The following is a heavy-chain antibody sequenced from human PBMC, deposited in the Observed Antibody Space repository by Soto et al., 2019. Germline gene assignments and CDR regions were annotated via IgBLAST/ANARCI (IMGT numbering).Heavy chain of an antibody. J-gene: IGHJ6*02. Sequence: GGSLRLSCAASGFTFSSYAMHWARQALGKGLEWVAVISYDGSNKYYADSVKGRFTISRDNSKNTLYLQMNSLRAEDTAVYYCARGVKYNWNYEYYYYGMDVWGQGTTVTVSS. CDR3: ARGVKYNWNYEYYYYGMDV. D-gene: IGHD1-7*01. CDR1: GFTFSSYA. V-gene: IGHV3-30-3*01. CDR2: ISYDGSNK.